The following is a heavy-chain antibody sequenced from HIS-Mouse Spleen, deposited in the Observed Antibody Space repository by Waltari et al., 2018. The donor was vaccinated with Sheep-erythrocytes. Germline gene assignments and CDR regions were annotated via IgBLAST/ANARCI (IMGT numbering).Heavy chain of an antibody. D-gene: IGHD3-3*01. Sequence: EVQLVQSGAEVKKPGESLKISCKGSGYSFTSYWIGWVRQMPGKGLVGMGITDPGDSYTRYSPSSQGQVTISADKAISTAYLQWSSLKASDTAMYYCARRTYYDFWSGYYTDAFDIWGQGTMVTVSS. CDR3: ARRTYYDFWSGYYTDAFDI. V-gene: IGHV5-51*03. CDR2: TDPGDSYT. CDR1: GYSFTSYW. J-gene: IGHJ3*02.